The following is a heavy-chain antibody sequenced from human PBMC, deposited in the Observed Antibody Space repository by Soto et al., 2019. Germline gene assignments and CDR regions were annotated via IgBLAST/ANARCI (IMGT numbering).Heavy chain of an antibody. V-gene: IGHV1-18*01. D-gene: IGHD6-19*01. CDR2: ISAYNGNT. Sequence: ASVKVSCKASGYTFTSYGISWVRQAPGQGLEWMGWISAYNGNTNYAQKLQGRVTMTTDTSTSTAYMELRSLRSDDTAVYYCARDTSAGYSSGWYGAPDYWGQGTLVTVSS. J-gene: IGHJ4*02. CDR3: ARDTSAGYSSGWYGAPDY. CDR1: GYTFTSYG.